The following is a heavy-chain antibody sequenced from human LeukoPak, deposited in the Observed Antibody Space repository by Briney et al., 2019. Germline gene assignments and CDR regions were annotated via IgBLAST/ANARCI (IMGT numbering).Heavy chain of an antibody. CDR1: GYTFTSYD. Sequence: ASVKVSCKTSGYTFTSYDINRVRQATGQGLEWMGWMNPNSGNTGYAQKFQGRVTMTRNTSISTAYMELSSLRSDDTAVYYCAREAEQWLDYYYYYMDVWGKGTTVTVSS. CDR2: MNPNSGNT. CDR3: AREAEQWLDYYYYYMDV. D-gene: IGHD6-19*01. V-gene: IGHV1-8*01. J-gene: IGHJ6*03.